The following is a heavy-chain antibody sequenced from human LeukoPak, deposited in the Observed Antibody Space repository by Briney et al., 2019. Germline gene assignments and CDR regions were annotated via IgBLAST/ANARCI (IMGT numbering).Heavy chain of an antibody. J-gene: IGHJ4*02. CDR2: IYYSGST. CDR1: GGSISSYY. D-gene: IGHD1-26*01. Sequence: SETLSLTCTVSGGSISSYYWSWIRQPPGKGLEWIGYIYYSGSTNFNPSLKSRVTISVDTSKNQISLKVSSVTAADTAVYYCARDTPTYFDYWGQGTLVTVSS. V-gene: IGHV4-59*01. CDR3: ARDTPTYFDY.